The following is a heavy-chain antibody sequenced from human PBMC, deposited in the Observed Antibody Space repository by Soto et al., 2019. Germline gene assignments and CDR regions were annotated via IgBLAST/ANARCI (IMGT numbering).Heavy chain of an antibody. CDR2: IYYSGST. J-gene: IGHJ6*02. Sequence: KASETLSLTCTVSGGSISSGDYYWSWIRQPPGKGLEWIGYIYYSGSTYYNPSLKSRVTISVDTSKNQFSLKLSSVTAADTAVYYCARVRLVITGGTYYYYGMDVWGQGTTVTVSS. CDR3: ARVRLVITGGTYYYYGMDV. V-gene: IGHV4-30-4*01. CDR1: GGSISSGDYY. D-gene: IGHD3-9*01.